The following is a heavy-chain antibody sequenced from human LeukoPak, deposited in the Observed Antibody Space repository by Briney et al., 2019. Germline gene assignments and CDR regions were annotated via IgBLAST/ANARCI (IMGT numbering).Heavy chain of an antibody. CDR1: GFTFSSYA. J-gene: IGHJ4*02. D-gene: IGHD3-22*01. CDR3: AKVPYDSSGYYYFDY. V-gene: IGHV3-23*01. CDR2: IGGSGGST. Sequence: PGGSLRLSCAASGFTFSSYAMSWVRQAPGKGLEWVSGIGGSGGSTFYAESVKGRFTISRDNSKNTLYLQMNSLRAEDTAVYYCAKVPYDSSGYYYFDYWGQGTLVTVSS.